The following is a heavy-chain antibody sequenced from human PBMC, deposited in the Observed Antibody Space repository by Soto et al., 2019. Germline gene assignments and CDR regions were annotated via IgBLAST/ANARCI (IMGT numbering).Heavy chain of an antibody. V-gene: IGHV1-8*01. CDR2: VSPDHGNA. CDR1: GYTFTDYD. Sequence: QVPVVQSGAEVKKPGASVRVSCKTSGYTFTDYDINWVRQATGQGLEWMGWVSPDHGNAGYAQQFQGRVTMTSDTSTSTVYMELSNLRSEDTAVYFCEVTTGYWGQGTMVTVSS. D-gene: IGHD2-21*02. J-gene: IGHJ4*02. CDR3: EVTTGY.